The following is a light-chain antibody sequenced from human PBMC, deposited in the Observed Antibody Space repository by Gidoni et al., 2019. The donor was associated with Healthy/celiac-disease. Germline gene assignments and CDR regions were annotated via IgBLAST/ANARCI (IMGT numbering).Light chain of an antibody. V-gene: IGLV2-14*01. J-gene: IGLJ1*01. CDR1: SSDVGGYNY. CDR3: SSYTSSSTSHV. Sequence: QSALTQPASVSGSPGQSITISCTGTSSDVGGYNYVSWYQQHPGKAPKLMIYDVSNRPSGVSSRFYGSKSGNTASLTISGLQAEDEADYYCSSYTSSSTSHVFGTGTKVTVL. CDR2: DVS.